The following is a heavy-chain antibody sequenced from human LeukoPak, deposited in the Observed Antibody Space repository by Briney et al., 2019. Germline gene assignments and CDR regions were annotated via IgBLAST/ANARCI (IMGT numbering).Heavy chain of an antibody. D-gene: IGHD2-2*01. CDR1: VGTFSSYA. CDR3: ARTRSVVPAAHAWFDP. V-gene: IGHV1-69*13. J-gene: IGHJ5*02. Sequence: GASVKVSCKASVGTFSSYAISWVRQAPGQGLEWMGGIIPIFGTANYAQKFQGRVTITADESTSTAYMELSSLRSEDTAVYYCARTRSVVPAAHAWFDPWGQGTLVTVSS. CDR2: IIPIFGTA.